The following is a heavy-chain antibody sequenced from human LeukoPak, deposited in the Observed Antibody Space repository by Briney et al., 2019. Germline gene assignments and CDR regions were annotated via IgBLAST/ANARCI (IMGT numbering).Heavy chain of an antibody. V-gene: IGHV3-23*01. CDR3: AKDGTGCGGDCYSDY. J-gene: IGHJ4*02. CDR1: GFTFDTYG. D-gene: IGHD2-21*02. Sequence: GGSLRLSCAASGFTFDTYGMSWVRQAPGKGLEWVSSLSSNSANTYYADSVKGRFTISRDNSKNTLYLQMNSLRAEDKAVYYCAKDGTGCGGDCYSDYWGQGTLVTVSS. CDR2: LSSNSANT.